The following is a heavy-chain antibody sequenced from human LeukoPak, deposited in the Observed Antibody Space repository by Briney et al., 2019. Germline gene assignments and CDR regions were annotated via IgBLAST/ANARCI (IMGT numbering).Heavy chain of an antibody. Sequence: GGSLRLSCAASGFTFSSYAMHWVRQAPGKGLEWVAVISYDGSNKYYADSVKGRITISRDNSKNTLYLQMNSLRAEDTAVYYCARAKDSGGWNGIDYWGQGTLVTVSS. V-gene: IGHV3-30-3*01. CDR2: ISYDGSNK. D-gene: IGHD6-19*01. CDR1: GFTFSSYA. CDR3: ARAKDSGGWNGIDY. J-gene: IGHJ4*02.